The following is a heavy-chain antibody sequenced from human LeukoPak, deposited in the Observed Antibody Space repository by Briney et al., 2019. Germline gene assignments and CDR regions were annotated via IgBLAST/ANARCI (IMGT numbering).Heavy chain of an antibody. V-gene: IGHV4-30-2*02. CDR1: GGSISSGGYY. CDR3: ARLRSLGDSSSNYFYMDV. CDR2: IYHSGST. J-gene: IGHJ6*03. Sequence: SQTLSLTCTVSGGSISSGGYYWSWIRQPPGKGLEWIGYIYHSGSTYYNPSLKSRVTISVDRSKNQFSLKLNSVTAADTAVYYCARLRSLGDSSSNYFYMDVWGKGTTVTVSS. D-gene: IGHD6-13*01.